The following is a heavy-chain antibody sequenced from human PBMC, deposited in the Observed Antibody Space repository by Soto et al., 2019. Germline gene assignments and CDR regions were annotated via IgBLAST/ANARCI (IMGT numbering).Heavy chain of an antibody. CDR3: ARDDRSGYYPDY. V-gene: IGHV1-18*04. D-gene: IGHD3-22*01. J-gene: IGHJ4*02. CDR1: GYTFTNYA. Sequence: ASVKVSCKASGYTFTNYASSWVRQAPGQGLEWMGWISAYNARRNYAHNVQGRVTMTTDTATSTAYMEMRSLRSDDTAVYYCARDDRSGYYPDYWGQGTLVTVSS. CDR2: ISAYNARR.